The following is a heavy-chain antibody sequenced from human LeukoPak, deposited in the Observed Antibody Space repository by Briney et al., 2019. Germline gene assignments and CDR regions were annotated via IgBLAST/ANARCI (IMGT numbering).Heavy chain of an antibody. CDR2: IYFNGNT. CDR1: RGSVTSYY. Sequence: SETLSLTCTVSRGSVTSYYWSWIRQPPGKGLEWIGYIYFNGNTKYNPSLKSRVTISLDTSKNQFSLKLSSVTAADTAVYYCARAPRNYDYVWGSYRDLNWFDPWGQGTLVTVSS. D-gene: IGHD3-16*02. CDR3: ARAPRNYDYVWGSYRDLNWFDP. J-gene: IGHJ5*02. V-gene: IGHV4-59*02.